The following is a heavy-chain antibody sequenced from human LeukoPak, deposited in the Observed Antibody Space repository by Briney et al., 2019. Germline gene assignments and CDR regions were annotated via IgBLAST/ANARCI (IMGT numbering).Heavy chain of an antibody. V-gene: IGHV3-23*01. Sequence: GGSLRLSCAGSGFTFSSYAMSWVRQAPGKGLEWVSAISDAGATTYDADSVKGRFTISRDNSRSTLYLQMNSLRAEDTALYYCAKDTSIGRYCTNGVCSPLDYWGQGTLVTVSS. CDR2: ISDAGATT. CDR1: GFTFSSYA. J-gene: IGHJ4*02. CDR3: AKDTSIGRYCTNGVCSPLDY. D-gene: IGHD2-8*01.